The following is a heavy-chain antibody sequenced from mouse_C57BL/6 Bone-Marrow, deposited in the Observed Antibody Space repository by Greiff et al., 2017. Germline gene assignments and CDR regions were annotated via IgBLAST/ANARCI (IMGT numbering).Heavy chain of an antibody. V-gene: IGHV1-18*01. CDR1: GYTFTDYN. CDR2: INPNNGGT. Sequence: VQLQQSGPELVKPGASVKISCKASGYTFTDYNMDWVKQSHGKSLEWIGDINPNNGGTIYNQKFKGKATLTVDKSSSTAYMELRSLTSEDTAVYYCAIRGQLRLHWFAYWGQGTLVTVSA. CDR3: AIRGQLRLHWFAY. J-gene: IGHJ3*01. D-gene: IGHD3-2*02.